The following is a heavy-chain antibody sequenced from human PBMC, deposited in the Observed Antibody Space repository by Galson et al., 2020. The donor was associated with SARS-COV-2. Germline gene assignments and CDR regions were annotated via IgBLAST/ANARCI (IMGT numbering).Heavy chain of an antibody. D-gene: IGHD5-12*01. CDR2: ISSSSSYI. CDR1: GFTFSSYS. Sequence: TGGSLRLSCAASGFTFSSYSMNWVRQAPGKGLEWVSSISSSSSYIYYADSVKGRFTISRDNAKNSVYLQMKSLRAEDTAVYYCARVLGYAFDYWGQGTLVTVSS. J-gene: IGHJ4*02. CDR3: ARVLGYAFDY. V-gene: IGHV3-21*06.